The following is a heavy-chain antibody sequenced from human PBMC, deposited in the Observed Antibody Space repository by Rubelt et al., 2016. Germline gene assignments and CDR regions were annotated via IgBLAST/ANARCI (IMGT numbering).Heavy chain of an antibody. CDR1: GGSISSYY. Sequence: QVQLQESGPGLVKPSETLSLTCTVSGGSISSYYWSWIRQPPGKGLEWIGYIYYSGSTNYNPSLKSRVTISVNTSKNQFSLKLSAVTAADTAVYYCARTGYCSGGTCYSVVDYWGQGTLVTVSS. CDR3: ARTGYCSGGTCYSVVDY. V-gene: IGHV4-59*01. CDR2: IYYSGST. J-gene: IGHJ4*02. D-gene: IGHD2-15*01.